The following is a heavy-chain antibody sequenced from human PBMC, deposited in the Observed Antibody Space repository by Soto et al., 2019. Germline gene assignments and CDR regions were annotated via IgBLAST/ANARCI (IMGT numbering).Heavy chain of an antibody. J-gene: IGHJ4*02. V-gene: IGHV4-59*01. CDR1: GGSISSYY. D-gene: IGHD2-15*01. CDR2: TYYSGST. CDR3: AGVQAEGYWYFDY. Sequence: PSETLSLTCSVSGGSISSYYWTWIRQPPGKGLEWIGFTYYSGSTNYNPSLKSRVTISLDMSKNQFSLKLSSVTAADTAVYYCAGVQAEGYWYFDYWGQGTLVTVSS.